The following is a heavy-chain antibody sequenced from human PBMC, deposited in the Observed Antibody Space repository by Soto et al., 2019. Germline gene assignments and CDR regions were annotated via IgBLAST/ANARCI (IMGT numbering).Heavy chain of an antibody. J-gene: IGHJ5*02. V-gene: IGHV4-59*02. CDR1: GASVSSYY. CDR3: ARTPETRDWLDP. D-gene: IGHD1-7*01. Sequence: QVQLQQSGPGLVRPSETLSLSCSVSGASVSSYYWSWVRQPPGKGLEWIGYIYYIGAYNYNPSLKSRVTISVDTSKNQFSLKRTSVTAADTAVYYCARTPETRDWLDPWGQGTLVTVSS. CDR2: IYYIGAY.